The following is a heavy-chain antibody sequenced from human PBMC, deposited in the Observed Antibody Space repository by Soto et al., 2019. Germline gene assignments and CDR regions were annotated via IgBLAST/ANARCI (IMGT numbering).Heavy chain of an antibody. CDR2: INVAGNT. J-gene: IGHJ3*02. CDR1: GFRFSNYD. CDR3: TRTADFTSAFDI. V-gene: IGHV3-13*01. Sequence: GGSLRLSSPASGFRFSNYDMHWVRQVTGKGLQWVANINVAGNTYYPVSVKGRFTISRENAKNSLYLHIDSLRAEDTAVYYCTRTADFTSAFDIWGQGTVVTVSS. D-gene: IGHD2-8*01.